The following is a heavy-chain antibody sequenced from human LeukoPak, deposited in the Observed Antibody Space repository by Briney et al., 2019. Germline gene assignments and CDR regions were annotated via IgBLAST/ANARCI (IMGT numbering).Heavy chain of an antibody. Sequence: SQTLSLTCTVAGGSISSYYWSWIRQPAGKGLEWIGRIYTSGSTNYNPSLKSRVTISVDTSKNQFSLKLSSVIAADTAVYYCARRPSGIMMGAYFDYWGQGTLVTVSS. CDR1: GGSISSYY. D-gene: IGHD3-16*01. CDR2: IYTSGST. V-gene: IGHV4-4*07. J-gene: IGHJ4*02. CDR3: ARRPSGIMMGAYFDY.